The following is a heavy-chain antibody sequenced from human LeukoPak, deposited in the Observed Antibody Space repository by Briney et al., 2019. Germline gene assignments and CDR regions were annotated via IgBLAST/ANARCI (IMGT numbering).Heavy chain of an antibody. J-gene: IGHJ3*02. V-gene: IGHV4-4*07. D-gene: IGHD3-3*01. CDR2: IYTSGST. Sequence: PSETLSLTCTVSGGSISSYYWSWIRQPAGKGLEWIGRIYTSGSTNYNPSLKSRVTMSVDTSKNQFSLKLSSVTAADTAVYYCAREVLRFLEWSPSAFDIWGQGTMVTVSS. CDR3: AREVLRFLEWSPSAFDI. CDR1: GGSISSYY.